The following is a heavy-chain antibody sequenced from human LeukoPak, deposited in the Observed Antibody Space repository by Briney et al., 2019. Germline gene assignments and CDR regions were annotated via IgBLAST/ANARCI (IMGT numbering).Heavy chain of an antibody. CDR1: GYTFTSYG. V-gene: IGHV1-18*01. CDR2: ISAYNGNT. CDR3: ARVQRGYSYGSQINYFDY. D-gene: IGHD5-18*01. J-gene: IGHJ4*02. Sequence: GASVKVSCKASGYTFTSYGISWVRQAPGQGLEWMGWISAYNGNTNYAQKLQGRVTMTTDTSTSTAYMELRSLRSDDPAVYYCARVQRGYSYGSQINYFDYWGQGTLVTVSS.